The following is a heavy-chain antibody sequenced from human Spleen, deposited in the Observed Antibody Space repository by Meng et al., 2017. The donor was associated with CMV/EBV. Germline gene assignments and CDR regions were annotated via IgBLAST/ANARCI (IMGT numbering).Heavy chain of an antibody. Sequence: ETLSLTCAVYGGSFSGYYWSWVRQVPGKGLEWDPHISGGGDRAHSADSVKGRFTIPRDNSKNTLYLQMNSLRAEDTAVYYCAKGSTSWAGDGMDVWGQGTTVTVSS. J-gene: IGHJ6*02. CDR1: GGSFSGYY. D-gene: IGHD2-2*01. CDR2: ISGGGDRA. CDR3: AKGSTSWAGDGMDV. V-gene: IGHV3-23*01.